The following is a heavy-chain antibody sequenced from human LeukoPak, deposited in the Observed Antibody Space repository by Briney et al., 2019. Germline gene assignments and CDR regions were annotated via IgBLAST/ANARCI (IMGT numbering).Heavy chain of an antibody. CDR2: INHSGST. J-gene: IGHJ4*02. Sequence: SETLSLTCAVYGGSFSGYYWSWIRQPPGKGLEWIGEINHSGSTNYNPSLKSRVTISVDTSKNQFSLKLSSVTAADTAVYYCARWGEVRGVRFWGQRTLITVSS. D-gene: IGHD3-10*01. CDR1: GGSFSGYY. CDR3: ARWGEVRGVRF. V-gene: IGHV4-34*01.